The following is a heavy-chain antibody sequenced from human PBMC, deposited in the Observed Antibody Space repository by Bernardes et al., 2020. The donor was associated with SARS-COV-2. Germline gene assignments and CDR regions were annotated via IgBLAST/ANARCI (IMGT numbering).Heavy chain of an antibody. D-gene: IGHD4-17*01. Sequence: GGSLRLSCAAAGFTLSSYWMHWVRQAPGKGLVWVSRINGDGSRTSYADSVKGRFTISRDNAKNTVYLQMHSLRAEDTALYYCARGTGNYGDWDYWGQGTLVTVYS. CDR2: INGDGSRT. CDR1: GFTLSSYW. J-gene: IGHJ4*02. V-gene: IGHV3-74*01. CDR3: ARGTGNYGDWDY.